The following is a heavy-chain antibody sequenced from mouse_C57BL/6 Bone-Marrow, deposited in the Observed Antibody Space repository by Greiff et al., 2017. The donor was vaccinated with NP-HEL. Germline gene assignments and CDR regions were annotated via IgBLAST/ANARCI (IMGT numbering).Heavy chain of an antibody. Sequence: VKLQESGPGLVQPSQSLSITCTVSGFSLTSYGVHWVRQSPGKGLEWLGVIWRGGSTDYNAAFMSRLSITKDNSKSQVFFKMNSLQADDTAIYYCALRSRRYYYAMDYWGQGTSVTVSS. V-gene: IGHV2-5*01. CDR2: IWRGGST. CDR3: ALRSRRYYYAMDY. CDR1: GFSLTSYG. J-gene: IGHJ4*01. D-gene: IGHD1-1*01.